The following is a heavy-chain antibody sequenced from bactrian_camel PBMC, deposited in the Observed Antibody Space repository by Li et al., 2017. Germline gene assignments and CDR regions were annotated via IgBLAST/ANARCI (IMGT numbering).Heavy chain of an antibody. V-gene: IGHV3S54*01. D-gene: IGHD1*01. CDR1: ANTYSTDC. CDR2: IYSGGTGT. CDR3: AADRSLGFCVEAVRGVIRRGNGD. J-gene: IGHJ4*01. Sequence: QVQLVESGGGSVQTGGSLRLSCAASANTYSTDCMGWFRQAPGKEREVVAIIYSGGTGTYYADSVKGRFTISQDNAKNTVDLQMNSLKPEDTAMYYCAADRSLGFCVEAVRGVIRRGNGDWGQGTQVTVS.